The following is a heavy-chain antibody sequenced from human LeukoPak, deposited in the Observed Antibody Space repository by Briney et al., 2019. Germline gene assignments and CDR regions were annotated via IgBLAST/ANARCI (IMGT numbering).Heavy chain of an antibody. V-gene: IGHV3-21*01. J-gene: IGHJ4*02. CDR3: AKGGPFQLWSVDY. CDR2: ITSSSTYT. D-gene: IGHD3-10*01. Sequence: PGGSLRLSCAASGFSFSSYNMNWVRQTPGKGLEWVSSITSSSTYTFYADSVKGRFTISRDNARNSLYLQMNSLRAEDTAVYYCAKGGPFQLWSVDYWGQGTLVTVSS. CDR1: GFSFSSYN.